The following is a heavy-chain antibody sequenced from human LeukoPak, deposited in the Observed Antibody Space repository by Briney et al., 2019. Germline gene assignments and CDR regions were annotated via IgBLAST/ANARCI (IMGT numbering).Heavy chain of an antibody. CDR2: IIPILGIA. D-gene: IGHD2-15*01. Sequence: SVKVSCKASGGTFSSYAISWVRQAPGQGLEWMGRIIPILGIANYAQKFQGRVTITADKSTSTACMELSSLRSEDTAVYYCARGRIVVVSYYGVDVWGQGTTVTVSS. CDR1: GGTFSSYA. CDR3: ARGRIVVVSYYGVDV. V-gene: IGHV1-69*04. J-gene: IGHJ6*02.